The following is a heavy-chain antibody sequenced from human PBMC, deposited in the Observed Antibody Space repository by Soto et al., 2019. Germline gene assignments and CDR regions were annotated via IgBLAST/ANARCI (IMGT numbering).Heavy chain of an antibody. CDR3: ASLPWANYYYYGMDV. D-gene: IGHD7-27*01. Sequence: ASVQVSCQASGYTFTSYDINWVRQATGQGLKWMGWMNPNSGNTGYAQKFQGRVTMTRNTSISTAYMELSSLRSEDTAVYYCASLPWANYYYYGMDVWGQGTTVTVSS. J-gene: IGHJ6*02. CDR2: MNPNSGNT. CDR1: GYTFTSYD. V-gene: IGHV1-8*01.